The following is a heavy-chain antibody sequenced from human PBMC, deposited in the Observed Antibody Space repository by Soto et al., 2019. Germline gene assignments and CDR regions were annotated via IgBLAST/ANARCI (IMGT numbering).Heavy chain of an antibody. CDR1: GYTFTGYY. CDR2: INPNSGGT. Sequence: ASVKVSCKASGYTFTGYYMHWVRQAPGQGLEWMGWINPNSGGTNYAQKFQGRVTMTRDTSISTAYMELSRLRSDDTAVYYCARSPSGDDFWSGYHSWFDPWGQGTLVTVSS. V-gene: IGHV1-2*02. CDR3: ARSPSGDDFWSGYHSWFDP. J-gene: IGHJ5*02. D-gene: IGHD3-3*01.